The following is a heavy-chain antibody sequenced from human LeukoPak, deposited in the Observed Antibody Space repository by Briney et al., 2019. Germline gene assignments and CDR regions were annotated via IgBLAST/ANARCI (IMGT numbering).Heavy chain of an antibody. D-gene: IGHD6-13*01. CDR2: INGYGGST. V-gene: IGHV3-64D*06. CDR3: VKDLYKGDSSSWYYFDY. J-gene: IGHJ4*02. Sequence: PGGSLRLSCSASGFIISNYAMHWVRQAPGKGLQYVSAINGYGGSTYYADSVKGRFTISRDNSKNSLYLQMSSLRAEDTAIYHCVKDLYKGDSSSWYYFDYWGQGTLVTVSS. CDR1: GFIISNYA.